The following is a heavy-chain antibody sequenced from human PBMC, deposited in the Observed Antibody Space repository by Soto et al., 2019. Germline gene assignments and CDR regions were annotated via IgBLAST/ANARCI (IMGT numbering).Heavy chain of an antibody. CDR2: ISSSGNT. V-gene: IGHV4-59*01. CDR1: DGSISNFY. J-gene: IGHJ4*02. Sequence: PSETLSLTCTVSDGSISNFYWSWIRQPPGKGLEWIGYISSSGNTNYNPSLKSRVSISVDTSKNQFSLNLTSVTAADTGVYYCARAPMVLTRSYFDSWSQGTPVTVSS. D-gene: IGHD3-22*01. CDR3: ARAPMVLTRSYFDS.